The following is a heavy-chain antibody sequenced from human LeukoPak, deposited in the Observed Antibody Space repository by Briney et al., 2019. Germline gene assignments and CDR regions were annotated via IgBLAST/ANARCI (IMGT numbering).Heavy chain of an antibody. CDR3: ARVPSSIAARRIDY. V-gene: IGHV3-7*03. CDR1: GFSFSSYW. J-gene: IGHJ4*02. Sequence: GGSLRLSCAASGFSFSSYWMSWVRQAPGKGLEWVANIKQDGSEKYYVDSVKGRFTISRDNAKNSLYLQMNSLRAEDTAVYYCARVPSSIAARRIDYWGQGTLVTVSS. CDR2: IKQDGSEK. D-gene: IGHD6-6*01.